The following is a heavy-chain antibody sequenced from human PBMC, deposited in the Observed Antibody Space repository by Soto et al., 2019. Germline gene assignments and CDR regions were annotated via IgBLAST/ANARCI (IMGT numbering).Heavy chain of an antibody. CDR2: IYYSGST. CDR3: ARGRPSYYYDSSGCAFDI. Sequence: SETLSLTCTVSGGSVSSGSYYWSWIRQPPGKGLEWIGYIYYSGSTNYNPSLKSRVTISVDTSKNQFSLKLSSVTAADTAVYYCARGRPSYYYDSSGCAFDIWGQGTMVTVS. D-gene: IGHD3-22*01. J-gene: IGHJ3*02. V-gene: IGHV4-61*01. CDR1: GGSVSSGSYY.